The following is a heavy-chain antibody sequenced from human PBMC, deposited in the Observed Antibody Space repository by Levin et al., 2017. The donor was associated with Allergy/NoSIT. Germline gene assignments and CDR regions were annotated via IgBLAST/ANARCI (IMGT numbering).Heavy chain of an antibody. CDR3: ASETTMGGEA. J-gene: IGHJ1*01. Sequence: GGSLRLSCEASGITLSTFWMSWVRQAPGKGLEWVANINQDGSQTYYLDSVKGRFIISRDNAKNSLFLQLTDLKPYDTAIYYCASETTMGGEAWGQGTLVTVSS. V-gene: IGHV3-7*01. CDR2: INQDGSQT. CDR1: GITLSTFW. D-gene: IGHD4-11*01.